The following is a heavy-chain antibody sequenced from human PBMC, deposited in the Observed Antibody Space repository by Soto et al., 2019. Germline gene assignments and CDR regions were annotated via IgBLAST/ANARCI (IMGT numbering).Heavy chain of an antibody. CDR1: GFSFNTYE. V-gene: IGHV3-48*03. Sequence: EVQLVESGGGLVQPGGSLRLSCAASGFSFNTYEMNWVRQAPGKGLEWVSYISTSGSTIYYADSVKGRFTISRDNGKNSLYLQMTRLRAEDTAVYYCAYGGSCDYWGQGTQVTVSS. CDR3: AYGGSCDY. D-gene: IGHD1-26*01. J-gene: IGHJ4*02. CDR2: ISTSGSTI.